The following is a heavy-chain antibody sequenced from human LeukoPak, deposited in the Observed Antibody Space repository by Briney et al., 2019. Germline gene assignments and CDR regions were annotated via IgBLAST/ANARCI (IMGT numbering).Heavy chain of an antibody. V-gene: IGHV1-2*02. D-gene: IGHD3-10*01. Sequence: ASVKVSCKASGYTFTDYYMHWLRQAPGQGLEWMGWINPNSGGTNYAQKFQGRVTMTRDTSISTAYMELSRLRSDDTAVYYCARVVLWFGEEVDVWGQGTTVTVSS. J-gene: IGHJ6*02. CDR1: GYTFTDYY. CDR3: ARVVLWFGEEVDV. CDR2: INPNSGGT.